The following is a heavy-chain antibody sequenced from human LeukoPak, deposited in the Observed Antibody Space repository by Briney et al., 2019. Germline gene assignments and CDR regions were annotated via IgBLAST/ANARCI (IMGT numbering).Heavy chain of an antibody. J-gene: IGHJ3*02. CDR1: GFTFDDYA. CDR3: AKQYYYDSSRYDAFDI. CDR2: ISWNSGSI. Sequence: GRSLRLPCAASGFTFDDYAMPWVRQAPGKGLEWVSGISWNSGSIGYADSVKGRFTISRDNAKNSLYLQMNSLRAEDTALYYCAKQYYYDSSRYDAFDIWGQGTMVTVSS. V-gene: IGHV3-9*01. D-gene: IGHD3-22*01.